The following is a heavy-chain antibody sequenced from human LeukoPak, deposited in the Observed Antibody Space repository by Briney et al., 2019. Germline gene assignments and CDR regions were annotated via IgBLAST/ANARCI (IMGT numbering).Heavy chain of an antibody. CDR1: GYTFTSYA. V-gene: IGHV1-3*01. Sequence: ASVKVSCKASGYTFTSYAMHWVRQAPGQRLEWMGWINAGNGNTKYSQKFQGRVTITRDTSASTAYMELSSLRSEDTAVYYCARARYYYDSSGYYSYYFDYWGQGTLVTVSS. CDR3: ARARYYYDSSGYYSYYFDY. CDR2: INAGNGNT. D-gene: IGHD3-22*01. J-gene: IGHJ4*02.